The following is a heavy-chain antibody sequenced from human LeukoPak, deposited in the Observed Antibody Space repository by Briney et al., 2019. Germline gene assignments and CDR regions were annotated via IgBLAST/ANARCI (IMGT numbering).Heavy chain of an antibody. CDR1: GFTFSSYA. CDR3: AKGTYYDILTGYQDAFDI. Sequence: PGRSLRLSCAASGFTFSSYAMSWVRQAPGKGLEWVSAISGSGGSTYYADSVKGRFTISRDNSKNTLYLQMNSLRAEDTAVYYCAKGTYYDILTGYQDAFDIWGQGTMVTVSS. V-gene: IGHV3-23*01. J-gene: IGHJ3*02. CDR2: ISGSGGST. D-gene: IGHD3-9*01.